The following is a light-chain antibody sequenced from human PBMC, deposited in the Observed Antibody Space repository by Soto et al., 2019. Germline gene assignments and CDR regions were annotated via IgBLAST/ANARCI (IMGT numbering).Light chain of an antibody. V-gene: IGKV3-15*01. CDR2: TAS. Sequence: EIVMTQSPATLSVSPGHRATLSCRASQSVGSNLAWYQQKPGQAPSLLIYTASIRATGTPARFSGSGSGTEFSLTISSLQSEDFAVYYCHHYNNWPQTFGQGTKGEV. CDR1: QSVGSN. J-gene: IGKJ1*01. CDR3: HHYNNWPQT.